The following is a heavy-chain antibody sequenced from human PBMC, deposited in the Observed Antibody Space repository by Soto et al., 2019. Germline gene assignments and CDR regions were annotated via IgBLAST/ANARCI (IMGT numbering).Heavy chain of an antibody. CDR1: GFTFSSYA. CDR3: AKSHLVDTAMVSLSFHYMDV. Sequence: GGSLRLSCAASGFTFSSYAMSWVRQAPGKGLEWVSAISGSGGSTYYADSVKGRFTISRDNSKNTLYLQMNSLRAEDTAVYYCAKSHLVDTAMVSLSFHYMDVWGKGTTVTVSS. D-gene: IGHD5-18*01. V-gene: IGHV3-23*01. J-gene: IGHJ6*03. CDR2: ISGSGGST.